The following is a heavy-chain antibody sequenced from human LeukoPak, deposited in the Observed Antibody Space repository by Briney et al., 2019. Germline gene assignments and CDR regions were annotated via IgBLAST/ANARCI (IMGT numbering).Heavy chain of an antibody. CDR3: AREAATVTTSPPDFDY. D-gene: IGHD4-17*01. Sequence: SETLSLTCTVSGGSISSYYWSWIRQPPGKGLEWIGYIYYSGSTYYNPPLKSRVTISVDTSKNQFSLKLSSVTAADTAVYYCAREAATVTTSPPDFDYWGQGTLVTVSS. J-gene: IGHJ4*02. CDR2: IYYSGST. V-gene: IGHV4-59*12. CDR1: GGSISSYY.